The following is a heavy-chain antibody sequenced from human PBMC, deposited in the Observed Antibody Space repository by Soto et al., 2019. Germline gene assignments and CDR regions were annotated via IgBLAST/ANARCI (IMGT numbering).Heavy chain of an antibody. V-gene: IGHV4-34*01. CDR3: ARGNYDSSGFYFDY. J-gene: IGHJ4*02. CDR1: GGSFSGYY. Sequence: PSETLSLTCAVYGGSFSGYYWSWVRQPPGKGLEWIGEIDHSGTSNSNPSLKSRVTISADTSKNQFSLKLSSVTAADTAVYYCARGNYDSSGFYFDYWGQGTLVTVSS. D-gene: IGHD3-22*01. CDR2: IDHSGTS.